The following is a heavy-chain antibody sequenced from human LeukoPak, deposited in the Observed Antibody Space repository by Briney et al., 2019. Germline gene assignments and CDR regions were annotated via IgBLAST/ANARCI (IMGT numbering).Heavy chain of an antibody. Sequence: PGGSLRLSCAASGFTFSSYGMHWVRQAPGKGLERVAVISYDGSNKYYADSVKGRFTISRDNSKNTLYLQMNSLRAEDTAVYYCAKDRYSSSWYYYYYGMDVWGQGTTVTVSS. CDR3: AKDRYSSSWYYYYYGMDV. CDR2: ISYDGSNK. V-gene: IGHV3-30*18. J-gene: IGHJ6*02. CDR1: GFTFSSYG. D-gene: IGHD6-13*01.